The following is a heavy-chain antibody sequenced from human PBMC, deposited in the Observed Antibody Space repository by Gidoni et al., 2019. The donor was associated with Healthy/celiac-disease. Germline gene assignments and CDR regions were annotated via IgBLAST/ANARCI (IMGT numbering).Heavy chain of an antibody. CDR1: GFTFSSYA. V-gene: IGHV3-30-3*01. Sequence: QAQLVESGGGVVQHGRSLRLACAASGFTFSSYAMHWVRQAPGKGLEWVAVISYDGSNKYYADSVKGRFTISRDNSKNTLYLQMNSLRAEDTAVYYCARGLYYFDYWGQGTLVTVSS. CDR3: ARGLYYFDY. J-gene: IGHJ4*02. CDR2: ISYDGSNK.